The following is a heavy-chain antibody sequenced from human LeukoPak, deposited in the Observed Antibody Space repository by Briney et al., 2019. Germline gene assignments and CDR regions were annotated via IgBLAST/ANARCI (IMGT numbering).Heavy chain of an antibody. J-gene: IGHJ4*02. CDR3: ARDPYVWDDYFDY. D-gene: IGHD3-10*02. CDR2: IYYSGST. V-gene: IGHV4-59*12. Sequence: SETLSLTCTVSGGSISSYYWSWIRQPPGKGLEWIGYIYYSGSTNYNPSLKSRVTMSVDTSKNQFSLKLSSVTAADTAVYYCARDPYVWDDYFDYWGQGTLVTVSS. CDR1: GGSISSYY.